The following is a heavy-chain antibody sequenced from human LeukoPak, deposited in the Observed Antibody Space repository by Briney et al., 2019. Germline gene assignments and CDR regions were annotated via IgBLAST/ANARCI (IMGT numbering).Heavy chain of an antibody. J-gene: IGHJ4*02. CDR2: INPNSGDT. Sequence: ASVKVSCKASGYTFIDYSIHWVRQAPGQGLEWMGRINPNSGDTNYAQKFQGRVTMTRDTSISTAYMELSRLRSDDTAVYYCARDKEQWLVTNYWGQGTLATVSS. D-gene: IGHD6-19*01. CDR3: ARDKEQWLVTNY. V-gene: IGHV1-2*06. CDR1: GYTFIDYS.